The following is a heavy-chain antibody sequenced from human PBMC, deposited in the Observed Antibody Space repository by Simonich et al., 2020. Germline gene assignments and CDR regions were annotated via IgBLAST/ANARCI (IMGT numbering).Heavy chain of an antibody. CDR3: ARDGERYCGGDCYSYFDY. V-gene: IGHV3-30*07. CDR1: GFTFSSYA. Sequence: QVQLVESGGGVVQPGRSLRLSCAASGFTFSSYAMHWVRQAPGKGLEWVAVRSYNEMNKYYADSVKGRFTISRDNSKNTLYLQMNSLRAEDTAVYYCARDGERYCGGDCYSYFDYWGQGTLVTVSS. D-gene: IGHD2-21*02. CDR2: RSYNEMNK. J-gene: IGHJ4*02.